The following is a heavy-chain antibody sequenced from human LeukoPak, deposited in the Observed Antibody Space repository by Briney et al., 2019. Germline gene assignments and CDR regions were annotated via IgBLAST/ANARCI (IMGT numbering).Heavy chain of an antibody. J-gene: IGHJ4*02. Sequence: ASVKVTCKASGYTFTGYYMHWVRQAPGQGLEWMGWINPNSGGTNYAQKFQGRVTMTRDTSISTAYMELSRLRSDDTAVYYCARNGDFWSGQWDGYFDYWGQGTLVTVSS. D-gene: IGHD3-3*01. CDR3: ARNGDFWSGQWDGYFDY. CDR2: INPNSGGT. CDR1: GYTFTGYY. V-gene: IGHV1-2*02.